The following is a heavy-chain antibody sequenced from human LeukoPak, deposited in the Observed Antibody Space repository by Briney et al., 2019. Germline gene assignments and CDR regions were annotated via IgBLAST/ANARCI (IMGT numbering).Heavy chain of an antibody. Sequence: SETLSFTCSVSGGSISNDYWNWIRQPPGKGLEWIGNIYCSGSTNYNPSLKSRVTISVDTSKNQFSLKLSSMTAADTAVYYCARDSTYSGSDHDAFDIWGQGTMVTVSS. V-gene: IGHV4-59*01. CDR2: IYCSGST. CDR3: ARDSTYSGSDHDAFDI. CDR1: GGSISNDY. D-gene: IGHD1-26*01. J-gene: IGHJ3*02.